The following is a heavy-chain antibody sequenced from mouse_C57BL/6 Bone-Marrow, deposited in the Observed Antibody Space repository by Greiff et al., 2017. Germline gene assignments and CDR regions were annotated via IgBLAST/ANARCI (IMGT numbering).Heavy chain of an antibody. D-gene: IGHD1-1*01. Sequence: VQLQQPGAELVKPGASVKLSCKASGYTFTSYWMHWVKQRPGQGLEWIGMIHPNSGSTNYNEKFKSKATLTVDKSSSTAYMQLSSLTSEDSAVYYCARRFITTVVPYFDYWGQGTTLTVSS. V-gene: IGHV1-64*01. J-gene: IGHJ2*01. CDR1: GYTFTSYW. CDR2: IHPNSGST. CDR3: ARRFITTVVPYFDY.